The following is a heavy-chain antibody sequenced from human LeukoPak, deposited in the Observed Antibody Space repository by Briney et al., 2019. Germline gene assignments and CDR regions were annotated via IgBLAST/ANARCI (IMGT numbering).Heavy chain of an antibody. CDR2: ISWDGGNT. D-gene: IGHD6-13*01. CDR1: GFTFRIYT. Sequence: PGGSLRLSCAASGFTFRIYTMHWVRQALGKGLEWVSLISWDGGNTYYADSVKGRFTISRDNSKNSLYLQMNSLRTEDTALYYCAKDLSSSLDYWGQGTLVTVSS. J-gene: IGHJ4*02. V-gene: IGHV3-43*01. CDR3: AKDLSSSLDY.